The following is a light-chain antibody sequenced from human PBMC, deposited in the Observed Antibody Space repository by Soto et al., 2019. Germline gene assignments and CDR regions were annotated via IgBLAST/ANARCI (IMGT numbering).Light chain of an antibody. CDR2: DAS. CDR1: QSVSSNH. CDR3: QQSGSFPST. J-gene: IGKJ1*01. V-gene: IGKV3-20*01. Sequence: TVFPESPGTLSLTPGERATRSCRDSQSVSSNHLAWYQQKLGKAPRLLIYDASSIHTGIPARFSGSESGTDFTLTISRLEPEDFAVYYCQQSGSFPSTFGQGTKVDIK.